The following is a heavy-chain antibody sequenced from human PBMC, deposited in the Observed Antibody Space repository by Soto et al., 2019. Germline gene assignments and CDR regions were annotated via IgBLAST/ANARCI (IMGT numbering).Heavy chain of an antibody. CDR1: GFTFSSYG. V-gene: IGHV3-33*01. J-gene: IGHJ3*02. CDR3: AGLDCGDYFNAFDI. CDR2: IWYDGSNK. Sequence: GSLRLSCAASGFTFSSYGMHWVRQAPGKGLEWVAVIWYDGSNKYYADSVKGRFTISRDNSKNTLYLQMNSLRAEDTAVYYCAGLDCGDYFNAFDIWGQGTMVTVSS. D-gene: IGHD4-17*01.